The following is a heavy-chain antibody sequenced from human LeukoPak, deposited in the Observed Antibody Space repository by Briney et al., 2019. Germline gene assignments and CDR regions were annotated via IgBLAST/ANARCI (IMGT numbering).Heavy chain of an antibody. CDR2: IYYSGST. V-gene: IGHV4-59*01. Sequence: SETLSLTCTVSGGSISSYYWSWIRQPPGKGLEWIGYIYYSGSTNYNPSLKSRVTISVDTSKNQFSLKLSSVTAADTAVYYCARVGRIAARLGWFGPWGQGTLVTVSS. D-gene: IGHD6-6*01. CDR1: GGSISSYY. J-gene: IGHJ5*02. CDR3: ARVGRIAARLGWFGP.